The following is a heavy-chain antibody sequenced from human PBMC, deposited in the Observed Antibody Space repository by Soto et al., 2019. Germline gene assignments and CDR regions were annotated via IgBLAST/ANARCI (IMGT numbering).Heavy chain of an antibody. Sequence: EVQLVESGGGLVQPGGSLRISCKGSGFSFSSYWMSWVRQAPGKGLEWVASIKQDESEKYYVDSVKGRFTISRDNVDDSVFLHMNSLSAEDTAVYFCVRDVGFDDVNWGQGPLVTVSS. CDR3: VRDVGFDDVN. CDR2: IKQDESEK. J-gene: IGHJ4*02. V-gene: IGHV3-7*01. CDR1: GFSFSSYW. D-gene: IGHD3-10*01.